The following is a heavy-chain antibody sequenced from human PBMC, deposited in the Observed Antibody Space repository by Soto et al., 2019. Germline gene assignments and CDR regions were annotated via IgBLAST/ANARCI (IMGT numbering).Heavy chain of an antibody. CDR3: ATDRTLIYSLSQFSAMDV. J-gene: IGHJ6*02. V-gene: IGHV1-69*06. D-gene: IGHD2-15*01. CDR2: IVPMLGTP. CDR1: GGTFDNFI. Sequence: QVQLVQPGAEVKEPGSSVRVSCKASGGTFDNFIMNWVRQTPGQGLEWMGGIVPMLGTPTYAEKFKGRVTMTVTTPTSTMSMEATSRRSEARTIYCCATDRTLIYSLSQFSAMDVWGQGTKVTVTS.